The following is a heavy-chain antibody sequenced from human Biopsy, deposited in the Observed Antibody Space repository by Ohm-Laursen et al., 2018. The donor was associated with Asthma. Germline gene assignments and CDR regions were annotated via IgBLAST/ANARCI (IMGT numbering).Heavy chain of an antibody. Sequence: TLSLTCSLSSGSGGYMRSGNYYWGWIRQPPGKGLEWIGSIYYSGTTYYNPSLESRVTISVDRSKNQFSLKLSSVTAADTAVYYCARVKDGYNFDYWGQGTLVTVSS. CDR2: IYYSGTT. V-gene: IGHV4-39*07. CDR3: ARVKDGYNFDY. J-gene: IGHJ4*02. D-gene: IGHD5-24*01. CDR1: SGSGGYMRSGNYY.